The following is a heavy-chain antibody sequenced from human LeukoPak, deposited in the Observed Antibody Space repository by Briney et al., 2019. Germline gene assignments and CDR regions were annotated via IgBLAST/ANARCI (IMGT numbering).Heavy chain of an antibody. CDR3: ARGQEYGEFDY. J-gene: IGHJ4*02. CDR2: IYHSGST. V-gene: IGHV4-4*02. D-gene: IGHD3-10*01. Sequence: SGTLSLACAVSDASISSSNWWTWVRQPPGRGLEWIGEIYHSGSTNYNPSLKSRVTISVDKSKNQFSLKLNPVTAADTAVYYCARGQEYGEFDYWGQGTLVTVSS. CDR1: DASISSSNW.